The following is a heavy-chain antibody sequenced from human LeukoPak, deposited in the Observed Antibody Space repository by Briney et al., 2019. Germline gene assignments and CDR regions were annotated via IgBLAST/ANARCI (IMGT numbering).Heavy chain of an antibody. Sequence: ASVKVSCKASGYTFTSYGISWVRQAPGQGLEWMGWINPNSGGTNYAQKFQGRVTMTRDTSISTAYMELSRLRSDDTAVYYCAKDYYDSSGYYPDYWGQGTLVTVSS. CDR3: AKDYYDSSGYYPDY. CDR1: GYTFTSYG. D-gene: IGHD3-22*01. J-gene: IGHJ4*02. V-gene: IGHV1-2*02. CDR2: INPNSGGT.